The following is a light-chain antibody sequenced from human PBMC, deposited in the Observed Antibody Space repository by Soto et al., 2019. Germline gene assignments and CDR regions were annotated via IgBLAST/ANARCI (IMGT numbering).Light chain of an antibody. Sequence: ELVLTQSPATLSLSPGERATLSCRASQSVSRNLAWYQQKPGQAPRLLIYDASNRATGIPARFSGSGSGTDFTLTISSLEPEDFAVYYCQQRSNWAWTFGQGTKVDI. V-gene: IGKV3-11*01. J-gene: IGKJ1*01. CDR1: QSVSRN. CDR3: QQRSNWAWT. CDR2: DAS.